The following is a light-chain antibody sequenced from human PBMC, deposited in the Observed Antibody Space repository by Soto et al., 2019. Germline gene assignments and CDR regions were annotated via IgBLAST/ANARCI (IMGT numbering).Light chain of an antibody. CDR3: QSYDSSRSAFYV. J-gene: IGLJ1*01. CDR2: GNS. Sequence: QSVLTQPPSVSGAPGQRVTISCTGSSSNIGAGYDVHWYQQLPGTAPKLLIYGNSNRPSGVPDRFSGSKAGPSASLAITGLQAEDEADYYCQSYDSSRSAFYVFGTGTKLTVL. V-gene: IGLV1-40*01. CDR1: SSNIGAGYD.